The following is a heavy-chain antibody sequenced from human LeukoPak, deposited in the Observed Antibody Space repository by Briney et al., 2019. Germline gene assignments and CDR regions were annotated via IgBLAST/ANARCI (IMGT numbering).Heavy chain of an antibody. J-gene: IGHJ4*02. CDR3: ARDGYYDILTGYSLPNFDY. D-gene: IGHD3-9*01. CDR2: ISYDGSNE. Sequence: GGSLRLSCVASGFTFSSYGMHWVRQAPGKGLEWVAFISYDGSNENIADSVKGRFIISRDNSKNTLYLQMNSLRAEDTAVYYCARDGYYDILTGYSLPNFDYWGQGTLVTVSS. V-gene: IGHV3-30*03. CDR1: GFTFSSYG.